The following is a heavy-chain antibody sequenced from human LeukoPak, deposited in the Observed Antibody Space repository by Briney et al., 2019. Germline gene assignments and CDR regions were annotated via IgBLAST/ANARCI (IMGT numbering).Heavy chain of an antibody. CDR3: ARDFRGYSHGQQIYFDY. CDR2: ISGSGGST. J-gene: IGHJ4*02. CDR1: GFTFSSYA. V-gene: IGHV3-23*01. D-gene: IGHD5-18*01. Sequence: GGSLRLSCAASGFTFSSYAMNWVRQAPEKGLEWVSGISGSGGSTYYADSVKGRFTISRDNSKNSLYLQMNSLRAEDTAVYYCARDFRGYSHGQQIYFDYWGQGTLVTVSS.